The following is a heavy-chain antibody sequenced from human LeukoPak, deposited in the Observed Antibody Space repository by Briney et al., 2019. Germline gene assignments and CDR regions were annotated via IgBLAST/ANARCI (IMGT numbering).Heavy chain of an antibody. J-gene: IGHJ4*02. V-gene: IGHV4-4*07. CDR3: ARDQASYYYDSSGYYFDY. CDR2: IYTSGST. Sequence: PSETLPLTCTVSGGSISSYYWSWIRQPAGKGLEWIGRIYTSGSTNYNPSLKSRVTMSVDTSMNQFSLKLSSVTAADTAVYYCARDQASYYYDSSGYYFDYWGQGTLVTVSS. CDR1: GGSISSYY. D-gene: IGHD3-22*01.